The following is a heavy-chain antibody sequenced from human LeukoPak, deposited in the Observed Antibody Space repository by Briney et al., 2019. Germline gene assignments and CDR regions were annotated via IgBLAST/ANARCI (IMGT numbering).Heavy chain of an antibody. CDR3: ARDRPSIAAAGTSTFDY. D-gene: IGHD6-13*01. V-gene: IGHV1-8*01. CDR2: MNPNSGNT. CDR1: GYTFTSYD. J-gene: IGHJ4*02. Sequence: ASVKVSCKASGYTFTSYDINWVRQATGQGLEWMGWMNPNSGNTGYAQKFQGRVTMTRNTSISTAYMELSSLRSEDTAVYYCARDRPSIAAAGTSTFDYWGQGTLVTVSS.